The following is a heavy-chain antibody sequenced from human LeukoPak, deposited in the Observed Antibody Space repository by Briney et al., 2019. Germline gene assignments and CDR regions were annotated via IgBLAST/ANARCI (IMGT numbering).Heavy chain of an antibody. V-gene: IGHV4-38-2*02. D-gene: IGHD3-22*01. CDR3: ARGYTYYYDSSGYHDD. Sequence: PSETLSLACTVSGYSISSGYYWGWIRQPPGKGLEWIGSIYHSGSTYYNPSLKSRVTISVDTSKNQFSLKLSSVTAADTAVYYCARGYTYYYDSSGYHDDWGQGTLVTVSS. CDR1: GYSISSGYY. CDR2: IYHSGST. J-gene: IGHJ4*02.